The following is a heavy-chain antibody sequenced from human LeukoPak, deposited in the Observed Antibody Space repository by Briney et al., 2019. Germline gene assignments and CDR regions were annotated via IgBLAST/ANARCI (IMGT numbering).Heavy chain of an antibody. Sequence: GGSLRLSCAASGFTFSSYAMSRVRQAPGKGLEWVANIKQDGSEKYYVDSVKGRFTISRDNAKNSLYLQMNSLRAEDTAVYYCAREVAIPFHYYYYYYMDVWGKGTTVTVYS. CDR2: IKQDGSEK. CDR1: GFTFSSYA. CDR3: AREVAIPFHYYYYYYMDV. V-gene: IGHV3-7*01. J-gene: IGHJ6*03. D-gene: IGHD2-21*01.